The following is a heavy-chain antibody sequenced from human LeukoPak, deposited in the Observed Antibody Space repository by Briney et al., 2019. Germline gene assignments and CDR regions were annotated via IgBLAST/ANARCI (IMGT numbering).Heavy chain of an antibody. CDR2: INHSGST. V-gene: IGHV4-34*01. CDR3: ARGGRDGDYIGWFDP. CDR1: GESFSGYY. Sequence: SETLSLTCAVYGESFSGYYWSWIRQPPGKGLEWIGEINHSGSTNYNPSLKSRVTISVDTSKNQFSLKLSSVTAADTAVYYCARGGRDGDYIGWFDPWGQGTLVTVSS. D-gene: IGHD4-17*01. J-gene: IGHJ5*02.